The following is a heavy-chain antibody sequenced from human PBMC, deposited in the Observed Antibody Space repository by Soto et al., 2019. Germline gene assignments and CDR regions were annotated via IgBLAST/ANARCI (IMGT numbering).Heavy chain of an antibody. D-gene: IGHD1-7*01. J-gene: IGHJ4*02. CDR1: GFTFNNYG. Sequence: QVQLVESGGGVVQPGRSLRLSCAASGFTFNNYGMHWVRQAPGNGLEWVAVIWYDGSYKYNADSVKGRFTISRDTSKNTLYLQMYSLRGEDTAVYHCARGNWNYGYFDYWGQGTLVTVSS. V-gene: IGHV3-33*01. CDR3: ARGNWNYGYFDY. CDR2: IWYDGSYK.